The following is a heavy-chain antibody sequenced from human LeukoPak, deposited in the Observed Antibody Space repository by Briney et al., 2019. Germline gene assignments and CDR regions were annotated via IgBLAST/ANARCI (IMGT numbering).Heavy chain of an antibody. CDR3: ARDYGGDDYFDY. D-gene: IGHD4-23*01. CDR2: IYYSGST. CDR1: GGSISSYY. J-gene: IGHJ4*02. V-gene: IGHV4-59*06. Sequence: SETLSLTCTVSGGSISSYYWSWIRQPPGKGLERIGYIYYSGSTYYNPSLKSRVTISVDTSKNQFSLKLSSVTAADTAVYYCARDYGGDDYFDYWGQGTLVTVSS.